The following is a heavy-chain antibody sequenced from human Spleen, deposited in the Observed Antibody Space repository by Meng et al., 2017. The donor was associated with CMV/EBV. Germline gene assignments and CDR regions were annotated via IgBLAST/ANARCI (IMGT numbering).Heavy chain of an antibody. D-gene: IGHD1-14*01. J-gene: IGHJ4*02. CDR1: GGSFSVYY. Sequence: SETLSLTCAVYGGSFSVYYWSWIRQPPGKGLEWIGEINHSGRTNYNPSLKSRVTISVDTSKNQFSLKLSSVSAADTAVYYCARRPLGSRAHLDYWGQGTLVTVSS. CDR2: INHSGRT. V-gene: IGHV4-34*01. CDR3: ARRPLGSRAHLDY.